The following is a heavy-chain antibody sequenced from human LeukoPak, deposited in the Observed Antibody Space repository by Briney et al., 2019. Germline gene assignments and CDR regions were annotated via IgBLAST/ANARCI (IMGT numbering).Heavy chain of an antibody. V-gene: IGHV3-21*01. Sequence: GGSLRLSCAASGFTFSSYSMNWVRQAPGKGLEWVSSISSSSSYIYYADSVKGRFTIFRDNAKNSLYLQMNSLRAEDTAVYYCARGRAHDAFDIWGQGTMVTVSS. CDR3: ARGRAHDAFDI. CDR2: ISSSSSYI. CDR1: GFTFSSYS. J-gene: IGHJ3*02.